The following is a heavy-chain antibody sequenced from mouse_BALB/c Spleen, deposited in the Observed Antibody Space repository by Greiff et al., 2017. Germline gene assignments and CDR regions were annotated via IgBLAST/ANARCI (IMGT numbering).Heavy chain of an antibody. CDR2: ISDGGSYT. CDR1: GFTFSDYY. Sequence: EVMLVESGGGLVKPGGSLKLSCAASGFTFSDYYMYWVRQTPEKRLEWVATISDGGSYTYYPDSVKGRFTISRDNAKNNLYLQMSSLKSEDTAMYYCARDGYYDAYWGQGTLVTVSA. D-gene: IGHD2-3*01. V-gene: IGHV5-4*02. J-gene: IGHJ3*01. CDR3: ARDGYYDAY.